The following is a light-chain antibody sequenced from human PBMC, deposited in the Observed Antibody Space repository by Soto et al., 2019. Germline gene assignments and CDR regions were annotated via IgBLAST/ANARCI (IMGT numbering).Light chain of an antibody. Sequence: QSALTQPASVSGSPGQSITISCTGSSSDVGGFNFVSWYQQHPGKAPKLLIYEVSNRPSGVSSRFSGSKSGNTASLTISGLQADDEADFYCVSYTTSTLYVFGTGTKLTVL. CDR2: EVS. V-gene: IGLV2-14*03. J-gene: IGLJ1*01. CDR1: SSDVGGFNF. CDR3: VSYTTSTLYV.